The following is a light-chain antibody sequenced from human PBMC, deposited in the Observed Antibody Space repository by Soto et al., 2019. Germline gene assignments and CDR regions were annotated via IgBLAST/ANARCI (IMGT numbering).Light chain of an antibody. V-gene: IGKV3-20*01. Sequence: EIVLTQSPGTLSLSPGERATLSCRASQSVSSIYLAWYQQEPGQAPRLLIYGASSRATGIPDRFSGSGSGTDFTLTISRLEPEDFAVYYCQQYGSSRWTFGQGTKV. CDR3: QQYGSSRWT. CDR2: GAS. CDR1: QSVSSIY. J-gene: IGKJ1*01.